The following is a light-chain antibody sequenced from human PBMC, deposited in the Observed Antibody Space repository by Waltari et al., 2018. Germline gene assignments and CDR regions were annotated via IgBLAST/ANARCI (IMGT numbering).Light chain of an antibody. Sequence: QSVLTQPPSASGTPGQTVTISCSGPNSNIGRNPVFWYQQLPGTAPKLLIYRSDQRPSAVPDRFSGYKAGTSASLAISWLRSEDEADYYCAAWDDSLSVSYVFGSGTKVTV. CDR2: RSD. CDR1: NSNIGRNP. J-gene: IGLJ1*01. CDR3: AAWDDSLSVSYV. V-gene: IGLV1-47*01.